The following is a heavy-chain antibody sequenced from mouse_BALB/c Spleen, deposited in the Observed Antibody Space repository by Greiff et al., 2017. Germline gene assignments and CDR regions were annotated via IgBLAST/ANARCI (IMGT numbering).Heavy chain of an antibody. V-gene: IGHV2-6-2*01. CDR3: ARHYGNYALYYAMDY. CDR2: IWSDGST. D-gene: IGHD2-1*01. Sequence: VQLQESGPDLVAPSQSLSITCTVSGFSLTSYGVHWVRQPPGKGLEWLVVIWSDGSTTYYSALKSRLSISKDNAKSQVFLKMNSLQTADTAMYYCARHYGNYALYYAMDYWGQGTSVTVSS. CDR1: GFSLTSYG. J-gene: IGHJ4*01.